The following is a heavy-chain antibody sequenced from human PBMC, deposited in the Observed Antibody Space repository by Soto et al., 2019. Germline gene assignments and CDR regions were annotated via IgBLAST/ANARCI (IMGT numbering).Heavy chain of an antibody. CDR3: ARNRIAVAGKTALGY. J-gene: IGHJ4*02. Sequence: VGSLRLSCAASGFTFSSYEMNWVRQAPGKGLEWVSYISSSGSTIYYADSVKGRFTISRDNAKNSLYLQMNSLRAEDTAVYYCARNRIAVAGKTALGYWGQGTLVTVSS. V-gene: IGHV3-48*03. CDR2: ISSSGSTI. D-gene: IGHD6-19*01. CDR1: GFTFSSYE.